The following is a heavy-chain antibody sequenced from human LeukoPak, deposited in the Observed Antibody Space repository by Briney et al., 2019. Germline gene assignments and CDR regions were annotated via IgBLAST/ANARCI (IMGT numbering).Heavy chain of an antibody. CDR3: ARDALRYFDRPYQRYFQH. Sequence: GGSLRLSCAASGFTFSSYWMTWVRQAPGKGLEWVANIKQDGSEKYYVDSVKGRFTISRDNAKNSLYLQMNSLRAEDTAVYYCARDALRYFDRPYQRYFQHWGQGTLVTVSS. D-gene: IGHD3-9*01. CDR2: IKQDGSEK. J-gene: IGHJ1*01. V-gene: IGHV3-7*03. CDR1: GFTFSSYW.